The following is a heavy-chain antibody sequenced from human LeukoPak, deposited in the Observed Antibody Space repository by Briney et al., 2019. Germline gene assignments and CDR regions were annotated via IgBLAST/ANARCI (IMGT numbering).Heavy chain of an antibody. CDR2: IYSGGST. V-gene: IGHV3-53*04. J-gene: IGHJ4*02. CDR1: GFTVSSNY. D-gene: IGHD6-19*01. Sequence: GGSLRLSCAASGFTVSSNYMSWVRQAPGKGLEWVSVIYSGGSTYYADSVKGRLTISRHNSKTTLYLQMNSLKAEDTAVYYCARSSGWYYFDYWGQGTLVTVSS. CDR3: ARSSGWYYFDY.